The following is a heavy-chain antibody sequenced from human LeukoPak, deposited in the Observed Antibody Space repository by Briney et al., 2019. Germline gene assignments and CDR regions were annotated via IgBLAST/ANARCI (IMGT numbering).Heavy chain of an antibody. J-gene: IGHJ4*02. Sequence: GGSLRLSCAVSGITLSNYGMGWVRQAPGKGLDWVAGISDSGGSTNYADSVKGRFTISRDNPKNTLYFCAKRGVVIRVILGGFHKEANCFDSWGQGALVTVSS. CDR2: ISDSGGST. D-gene: IGHD3-10*01. V-gene: IGHV3-23*01. CDR3: HKEANCFDS. CDR1: GITLSNYG.